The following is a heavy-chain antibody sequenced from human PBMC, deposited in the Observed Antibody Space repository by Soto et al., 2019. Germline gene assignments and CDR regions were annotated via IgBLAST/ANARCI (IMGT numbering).Heavy chain of an antibody. J-gene: IGHJ4*02. V-gene: IGHV3-23*01. Sequence: GGSLRLSCAASGFTFSSYAMSWVRQAPGKGLEWVSAISGSGGSTYYADSVKGRFTISRDNSKNTLYLQMNSLRAEDTSVYYCAKPFGYYDILTAIDYGGQGPLVPVSS. CDR3: AKPFGYYDILTAIDY. CDR2: ISGSGGST. CDR1: GFTFSSYA. D-gene: IGHD3-9*01.